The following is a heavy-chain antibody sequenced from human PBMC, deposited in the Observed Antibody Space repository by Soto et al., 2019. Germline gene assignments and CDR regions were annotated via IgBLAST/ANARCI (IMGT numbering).Heavy chain of an antibody. CDR2: INSDGSST. CDR3: ARDRGAYSGYDGFDY. V-gene: IGHV3-74*01. Sequence: EVQLVESGGDLVQPGGSLRLSCVASGFTFSSYWMHWVRQAPGKGLVWVSRINSDGSSTSYADSVKGRFTISRDNAKNTLYLQMNSLRAEDTAVYYCARDRGAYSGYDGFDYWGQGTLVTVSS. CDR1: GFTFSSYW. J-gene: IGHJ4*02. D-gene: IGHD5-12*01.